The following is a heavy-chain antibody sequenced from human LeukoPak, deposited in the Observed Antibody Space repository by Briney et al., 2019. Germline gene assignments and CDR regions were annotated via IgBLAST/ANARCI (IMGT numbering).Heavy chain of an antibody. CDR3: ARPLGQGTVVTEDDAFEI. Sequence: GESLQISCKGSGYSFTSYWIGWVRQMPGKGLEWMGIIYPGDSDTRYSPSFQGQVTISADKSISTAYLQWSSLQASDTAIYYCARPLGQGTVVTEDDAFEIWGQGTMVTVSS. D-gene: IGHD4-23*01. V-gene: IGHV5-51*01. J-gene: IGHJ3*02. CDR2: IYPGDSDT. CDR1: GYSFTSYW.